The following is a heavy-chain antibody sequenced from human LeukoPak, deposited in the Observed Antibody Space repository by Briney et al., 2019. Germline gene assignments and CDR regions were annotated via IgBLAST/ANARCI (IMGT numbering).Heavy chain of an antibody. CDR3: ARALYDSDGYPGGDY. CDR2: IITYNGNT. D-gene: IGHD3-22*01. V-gene: IGHV1-18*01. J-gene: IGHJ4*02. Sequence: GASVKVSCKASGYPFHSYAISWVRQAPGQGLEWMRWIITYNGNTNYAQKLQGRVTMTTDTSTTTAYMELRSLRSDDTAVYYCARALYDSDGYPGGDYWGQGTLVTVSS. CDR1: GYPFHSYA.